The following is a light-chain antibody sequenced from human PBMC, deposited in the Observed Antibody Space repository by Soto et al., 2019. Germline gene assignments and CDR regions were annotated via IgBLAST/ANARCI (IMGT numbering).Light chain of an antibody. J-gene: IGKJ5*01. Sequence: LPRSPSFLLPLLGTGSPFLCRPSQGISSYLAWYQQKPGKAPKLLIYAASTLQSGAPSRFSGSGSGTEFTLTISSLQPEDFATYYCQQLNSYPRITFGQGTRLEIK. CDR1: QGISSY. V-gene: IGKV1-9*01. CDR2: AAS. CDR3: QQLNSYPRIT.